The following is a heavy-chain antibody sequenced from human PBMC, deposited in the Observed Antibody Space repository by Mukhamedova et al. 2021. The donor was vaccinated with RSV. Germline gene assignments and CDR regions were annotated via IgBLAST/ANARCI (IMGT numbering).Heavy chain of an antibody. Sequence: GQRLEWMGWINAGNGNTKYSQKFQGRVTITRDTSASTAYMELSSLRSEHTAVYYCARVTNSYYDILTGYPVFDYWGQGTLVTVSS. J-gene: IGHJ4*02. V-gene: IGHV1-3*01. CDR2: INAGNGNT. D-gene: IGHD3-9*01. CDR3: ARVTNSYYDILTGYPVFDY.